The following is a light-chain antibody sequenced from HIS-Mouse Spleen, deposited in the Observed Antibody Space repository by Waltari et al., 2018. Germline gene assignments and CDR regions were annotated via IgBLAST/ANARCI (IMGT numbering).Light chain of an antibody. Sequence: QSALTQPASVSGSPGQPITISCTGTSSDVGGYHYVSWYQQHPGKAPKLMIYEVSTRPSGFSNRFSGAKSGNTASLTISGLQAEDEADYYCSSYTSSSTLVFGGGTKLTVL. V-gene: IGLV2-14*01. CDR2: EVS. J-gene: IGLJ3*02. CDR1: SSDVGGYHY. CDR3: SSYTSSSTLV.